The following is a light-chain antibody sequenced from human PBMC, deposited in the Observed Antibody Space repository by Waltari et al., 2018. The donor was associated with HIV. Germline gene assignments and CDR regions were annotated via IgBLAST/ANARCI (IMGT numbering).Light chain of an antibody. V-gene: IGLV1-47*01. CDR3: AAWDVSLRGAYV. J-gene: IGLJ1*01. CDR2: RNN. Sequence: QSVLTQPPSASGTPGQRVTISCSGARSDIGSNYVYWYQQLPGTAPKLLIYRNNQRPSGVPDRFSASKSGTSAPLAISGLRSEDEADYYCAAWDVSLRGAYVFGTGTKVAVL. CDR1: RSDIGSNY.